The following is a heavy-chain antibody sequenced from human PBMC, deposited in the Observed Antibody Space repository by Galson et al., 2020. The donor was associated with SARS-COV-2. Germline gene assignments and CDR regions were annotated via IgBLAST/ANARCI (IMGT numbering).Heavy chain of an antibody. V-gene: IGHV1-8*01. CDR3: ARLVVEAAGNPADY. Sequence: ASVKVSCKASGYTFTSYDINWVRQATGQGLEWMGWMNPNSGNTGYAQKFQGRVTMTRNTSISTAYMELSSLRSEDTAVYYCARLVVEAAGNPADYWGQGTLVTVSS. CDR1: GYTFTSYD. J-gene: IGHJ4*02. D-gene: IGHD6-13*01. CDR2: MNPNSGNT.